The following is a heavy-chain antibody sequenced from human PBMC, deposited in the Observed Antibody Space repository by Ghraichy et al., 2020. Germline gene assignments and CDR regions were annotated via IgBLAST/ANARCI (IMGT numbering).Heavy chain of an antibody. CDR1: RFNFSNYA. Sequence: GESLNISCAASRFNFSNYAMTWVRQAPGKGLEWVSAISGSGGSTYYADSRKDRFTISRDNSKNTLYLQMNSLRAEDTAVYYCAKLFPRIVVVPAAGMDVWGQGTTVTVSS. CDR3: AKLFPRIVVVPAAGMDV. V-gene: IGHV3-23*01. D-gene: IGHD2-2*01. J-gene: IGHJ6*02. CDR2: ISGSGGST.